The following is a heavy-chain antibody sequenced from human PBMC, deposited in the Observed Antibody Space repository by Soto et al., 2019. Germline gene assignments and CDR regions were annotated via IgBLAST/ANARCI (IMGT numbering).Heavy chain of an antibody. V-gene: IGHV1-46*03. CDR3: ARRDYYYYMDV. CDR2: INPSGGST. Sequence: ASGKVSFRASGYTFTSYYIHWVRQAPGQGLEWMGIINPSGGSTSYAQKFQGRVTMTRDTSTSTVYMELSSLRSEDTAVYYCARRDYYYYMDVWGKATTVTVSS. J-gene: IGHJ6*03. CDR1: GYTFTSYY.